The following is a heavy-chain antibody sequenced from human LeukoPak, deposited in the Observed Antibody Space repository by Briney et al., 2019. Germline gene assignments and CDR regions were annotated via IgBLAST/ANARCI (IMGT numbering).Heavy chain of an antibody. D-gene: IGHD4-17*01. Sequence: ETLSLTCAVYGGSFSGYYWSWIRQPPGKGLEWVSVIYSGGSTYYADSVKGRFTISRDNSKNTLYLQMNSLRAEDTAVYYCARGGYGDYGKLDYWGQGTLVTVSS. V-gene: IGHV3-53*01. CDR1: GGSFSGYY. CDR2: IYSGGST. J-gene: IGHJ4*02. CDR3: ARGGYGDYGKLDY.